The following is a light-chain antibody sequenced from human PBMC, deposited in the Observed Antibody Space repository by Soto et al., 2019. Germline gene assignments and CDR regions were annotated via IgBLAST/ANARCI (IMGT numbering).Light chain of an antibody. J-gene: IGLJ1*01. V-gene: IGLV2-14*03. CDR3: ASYTTSSTYV. Sequence: QSVLTQPASVSGSPGQSIAISCTGTSSDVGAFNYVSWYQQHPGKAPKFMIFDVSSRPSGVSDRFSGSKSGNTASLTISGLQTEDEADYYCASYTTSSTYVFGTGTKLTV. CDR2: DVS. CDR1: SSDVGAFNY.